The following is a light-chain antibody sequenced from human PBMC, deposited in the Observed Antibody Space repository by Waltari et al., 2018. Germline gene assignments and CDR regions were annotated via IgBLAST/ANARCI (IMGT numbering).Light chain of an antibody. CDR3: QHYDGLVVT. CDR2: GAS. V-gene: IGKV3-20*01. J-gene: IGKJ4*01. Sequence: ETVLTQSTGTLSLSPGERATLSCRASQSVTSIALSWYQQKPGQAPSLLIYGASRRATGIPDRFSGSGSGTDFTLTISRLEPEDFAVYYCQHYDGLVVTFGGGTKVEI. CDR1: QSVTSIA.